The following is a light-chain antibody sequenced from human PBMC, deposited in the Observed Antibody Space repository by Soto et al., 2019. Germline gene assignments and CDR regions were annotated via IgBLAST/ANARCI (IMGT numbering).Light chain of an antibody. CDR1: QSVLYSSNNKNY. J-gene: IGKJ3*01. CDR2: WAS. V-gene: IGKV4-1*01. Sequence: DIVMTQSPDSLAVSLCERATINCKSSQSVLYSSNNKNYLAWYQQKPGQPPKLLIYWASTRESGVPDRFSGSGSGTDLTLTISRLQAEDVAVYYCQKYYSTPFTCGPGTKVDIK. CDR3: QKYYSTPFT.